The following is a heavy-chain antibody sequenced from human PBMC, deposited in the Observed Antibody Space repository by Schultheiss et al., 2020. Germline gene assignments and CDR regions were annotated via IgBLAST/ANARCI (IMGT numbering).Heavy chain of an antibody. Sequence: GESLKISCAASGFTFSGSAMHWVRQASGKGLEWVGRIRSKANSYATAYAASVKGRFTISRDDSKNTAYLQMNSLKTEDTAVYYCTRLARYYGSGSSTYYYYYYMDVWGKGTTVTVSS. CDR2: IRSKANSYAT. V-gene: IGHV3-73*01. CDR1: GFTFSGSA. J-gene: IGHJ6*03. D-gene: IGHD3-10*01. CDR3: TRLARYYGSGSSTYYYYYYMDV.